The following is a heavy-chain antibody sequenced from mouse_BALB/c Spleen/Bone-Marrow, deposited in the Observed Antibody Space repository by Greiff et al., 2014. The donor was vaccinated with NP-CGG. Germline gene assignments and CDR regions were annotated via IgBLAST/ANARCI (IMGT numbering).Heavy chain of an antibody. D-gene: IGHD2-2*01. CDR2: INPYNDDT. V-gene: IGHV1-14*01. J-gene: IGHJ1*01. CDR3: ARSLYGYDWYFDV. CDR1: GYTFTSYV. Sequence: VQLQQSGPELVKPGASVKMSCKASGYTFTSYVVHWVKQKPGQGLEWIGNINPYNDDTMYNEKFKGKATLTSDKSSSTAYMGLSSLTSEDSAVYYCARSLYGYDWYFDVWGAGTTVTVSS.